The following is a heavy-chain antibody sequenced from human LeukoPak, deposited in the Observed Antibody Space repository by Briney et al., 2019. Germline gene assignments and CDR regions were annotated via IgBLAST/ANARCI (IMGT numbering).Heavy chain of an antibody. CDR1: GFTFGSYW. CDR2: IRTDGSST. J-gene: IGHJ4*02. V-gene: IGHV3-74*01. D-gene: IGHD4-17*01. CDR3: ASTPDDSGDYRDYCE. Sequence: GGSLRLSCAASGFTFGSYWMHWVRQAPGKGLVWVSRIRTDGSSTNYADSVKGRFTISRDNAKNTLYLQMNSLRAEDTAVYYCASTPDDSGDYRDYCEWGQRTLWTVSS.